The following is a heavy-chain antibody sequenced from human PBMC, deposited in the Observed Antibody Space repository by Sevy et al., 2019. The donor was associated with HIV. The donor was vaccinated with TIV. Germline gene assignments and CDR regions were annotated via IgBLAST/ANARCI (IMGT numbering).Heavy chain of an antibody. CDR3: AKHRADYGDYVYFDY. Sequence: GGSLRLSCAASGFTFSSYAMSWVRQAPGKGLEWVSAISGSGGSTYYADSVKGRFTISRDNSKNTLYLQMNSLRAEDTAVYYSAKHRADYGDYVYFDYWGQGTLVTVSS. D-gene: IGHD4-17*01. CDR2: ISGSGGST. J-gene: IGHJ4*02. CDR1: GFTFSSYA. V-gene: IGHV3-23*01.